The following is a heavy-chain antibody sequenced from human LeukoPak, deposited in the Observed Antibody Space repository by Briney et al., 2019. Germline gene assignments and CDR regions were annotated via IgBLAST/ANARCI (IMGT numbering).Heavy chain of an antibody. CDR2: ISYDGSNK. J-gene: IGHJ4*02. CDR1: GFTFSSYA. D-gene: IGHD3-22*01. Sequence: GGSLRLSCAASGFTFSSYAMHWVRQAPGKGLEWVALISYDGSNKNYADSVKGRLTISRDISKNTLYVQMNSLRPEDTAVYYCAKERYYYDSSGYYEYYFDYWGQGTLVTVSS. CDR3: AKERYYYDSSGYYEYYFDY. V-gene: IGHV3-30*04.